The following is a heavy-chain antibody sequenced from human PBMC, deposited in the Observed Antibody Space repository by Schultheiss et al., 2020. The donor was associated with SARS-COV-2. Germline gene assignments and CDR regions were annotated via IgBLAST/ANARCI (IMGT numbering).Heavy chain of an antibody. D-gene: IGHD5-18*01. V-gene: IGHV4-30-2*01. J-gene: IGHJ4*02. CDR3: ARGGYSYGYLSPFDY. CDR1: GGSVSSGSYY. CDR2: IYHSGST. Sequence: SETLSLTCTVSGGSVSSGSYYWSWIRQPPGKGLEWIGYIYHSGSTYYNPSLKSRVTISVDRSKNQFSLKLSSVTAADTAVYYCARGGYSYGYLSPFDYWGQGTLVTVSS.